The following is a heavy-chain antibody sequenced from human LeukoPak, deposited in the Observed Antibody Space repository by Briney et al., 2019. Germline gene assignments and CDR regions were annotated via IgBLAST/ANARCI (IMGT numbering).Heavy chain of an antibody. J-gene: IGHJ4*02. CDR3: ARDHYDSSGYDY. V-gene: IGHV4-34*01. Sequence: SETLSLTCAVHGESFSGYYWSWIRQPPGKGLEWIGEINHSGSTNYNPSLKSRVTISVDTSKNQFSLKLSSVTAADTAVYYCARDHYDSSGYDYWGQGTLVTVSS. CDR1: GESFSGYY. CDR2: INHSGST. D-gene: IGHD3-22*01.